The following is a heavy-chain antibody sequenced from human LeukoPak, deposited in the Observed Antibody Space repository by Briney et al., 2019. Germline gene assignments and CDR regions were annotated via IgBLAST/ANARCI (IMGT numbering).Heavy chain of an antibody. Sequence: HPGGSLRLSCAASGFSFDDYAMHWVRQVPGKGLEWVSLISGDGGTTYYADSVKGRFTISRDNSKNTVYLQMNSLRAEDTAVYYCARGETSSYDYWGQGTLVTVSS. CDR3: ARGETSSYDY. CDR1: GFSFDDYA. D-gene: IGHD2-2*01. V-gene: IGHV3-43*02. CDR2: ISGDGGTT. J-gene: IGHJ4*02.